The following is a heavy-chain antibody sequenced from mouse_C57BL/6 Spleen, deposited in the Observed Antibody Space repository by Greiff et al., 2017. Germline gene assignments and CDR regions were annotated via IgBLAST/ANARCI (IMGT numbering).Heavy chain of an antibody. Sequence: QVHVKQSGPELVKPGASVKISCKASGYAFSSSWMNWVQQRPGKGLEWIGRIYPGDGDTNYNGKFKGKATLTADKSSSTAYMQISSLTSEDSAVYVCARGDYGSSFYAMDYWGQGTSVTVSS. D-gene: IGHD1-1*01. J-gene: IGHJ4*01. CDR1: GYAFSSSW. CDR2: IYPGDGDT. V-gene: IGHV1-82*01. CDR3: ARGDYGSSFYAMDY.